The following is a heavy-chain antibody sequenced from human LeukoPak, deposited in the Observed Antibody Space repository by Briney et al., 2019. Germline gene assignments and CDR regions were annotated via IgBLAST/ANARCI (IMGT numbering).Heavy chain of an antibody. J-gene: IGHJ3*02. CDR3: ATGRYYYDSSGWI. CDR2: ISSSSSYI. V-gene: IGHV3-21*01. D-gene: IGHD3-22*01. Sequence: GGSLRLSCAASGFTFSSYSMNWVRQAPGKGLEWVSSISSSSSYIYYADSVKGRFTISRDNAKNSLYLQMNSLRAEDTAVYYCATGRYYYDSSGWIWCQGTMVTVSS. CDR1: GFTFSSYS.